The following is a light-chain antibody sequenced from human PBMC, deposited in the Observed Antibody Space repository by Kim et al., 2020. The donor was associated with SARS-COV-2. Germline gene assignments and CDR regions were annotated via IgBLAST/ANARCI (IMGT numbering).Light chain of an antibody. J-gene: IGLJ2*01. Sequence: SVKLTCTLSSGHSSYAIAWHQQQPAKGPRYLMKLNSDGSHSKGDGIPDRFSGSSSGAERYLTISSLQSEDEADYYCQTWGTGIPVFGGGTQLTVL. V-gene: IGLV4-69*01. CDR2: LNSDGSH. CDR3: QTWGTGIPV. CDR1: SGHSSYA.